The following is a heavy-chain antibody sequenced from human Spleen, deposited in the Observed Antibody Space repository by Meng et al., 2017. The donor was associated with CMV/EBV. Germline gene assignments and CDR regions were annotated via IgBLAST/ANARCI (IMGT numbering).Heavy chain of an antibody. CDR2: INPYGGGT. J-gene: IGHJ6*02. CDR1: GYTFTGYY. Sequence: ASVKVSCKASGYTFTGYYMHWVRQAPGQGLEWLGWINPYGGGTNYAQKFQGRVTMTRDTSISTAYMELSRLRSDDTAVYYCARDIVVVPAASRYYYYYYGMDVWGQGTTVTVSS. D-gene: IGHD2-2*01. V-gene: IGHV1-2*02. CDR3: ARDIVVVPAASRYYYYYYGMDV.